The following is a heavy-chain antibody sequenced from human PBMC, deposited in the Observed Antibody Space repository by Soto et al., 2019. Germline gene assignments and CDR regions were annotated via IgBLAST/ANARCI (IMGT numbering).Heavy chain of an antibody. CDR1: GYRFTNYW. CDR2: IYPSDSDT. V-gene: IGHV5-51*01. CDR3: ARHGFYGDYSSNYFDP. D-gene: IGHD4-17*01. Sequence: GESLKISCKGSGYRFTNYWIGWVRQMPGKGLEWMGIIYPSDSDTRYSPSFQGQVTISADKSISTAYLQWSSLKASDTAIYYCARHGFYGDYSSNYFDPWGQGTLVTVSS. J-gene: IGHJ5*02.